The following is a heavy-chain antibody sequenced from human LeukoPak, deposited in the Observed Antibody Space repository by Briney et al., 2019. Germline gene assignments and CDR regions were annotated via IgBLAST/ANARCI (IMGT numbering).Heavy chain of an antibody. V-gene: IGHV3-72*01. CDR3: VRASQGYFQN. CDR1: GFDLGAHE. Sequence: GGSLRLSCAASGFDLGAHEMDWVRQAPGKGLEWVGRIRNKAQTFRTEYAASIRGRFNVSRDDSMNSLSLQMNSLRSEDTAVYYCVRASQGYFQNWGQGTLVTVSS. J-gene: IGHJ1*01. CDR2: IRNKAQTFRT.